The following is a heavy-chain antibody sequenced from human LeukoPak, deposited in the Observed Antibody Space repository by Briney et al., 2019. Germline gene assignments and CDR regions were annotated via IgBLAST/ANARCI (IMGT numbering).Heavy chain of an antibody. CDR3: ASRGLGIRGAIYYFDY. V-gene: IGHV1-69*13. J-gene: IGHJ4*02. D-gene: IGHD3-10*01. Sequence: ASVKVSCKASGGTFSSYAISWVRQAPGQGLEWMGGIIPIFGTANYAQKFQGRVTITADESTSTAYMELSSLRSEDTAVYYCASRGLGIRGAIYYFDYWGQGTLVTVSS. CDR2: IIPIFGTA. CDR1: GGTFSSYA.